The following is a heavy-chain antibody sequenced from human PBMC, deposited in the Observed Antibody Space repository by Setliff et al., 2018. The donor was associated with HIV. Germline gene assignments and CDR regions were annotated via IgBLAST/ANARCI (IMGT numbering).Heavy chain of an antibody. CDR1: GFTFRTFA. CDR2: ISFDGSRT. J-gene: IGHJ4*02. D-gene: IGHD6-13*01. CDR3: TNDRSSWAFDY. Sequence: GSLRLSCVASGFTFRTFAMHWVRQAPGKGLEWVSVISFDGSRTSYADSVKGRFSISRDNSKNTVFLQLNSLRPDDTARYFCTNDRSSWAFDYWGQGTVVTVSS. V-gene: IGHV3-30*07.